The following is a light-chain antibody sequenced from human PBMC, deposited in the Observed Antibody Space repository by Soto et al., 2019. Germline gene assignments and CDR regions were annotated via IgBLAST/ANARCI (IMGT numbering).Light chain of an antibody. CDR3: QQYSGVWT. J-gene: IGKJ1*01. CDR1: QSFSSNY. Sequence: EIVLTQSPGTLSLSPGERATLSCRASQSFSSNYLAWYQQKPGQAPRILIYGATTRATGIPDRFSGSESGTDFTLTISRLGPEDSAVYYCQQYSGVWTFGQGTKVEI. CDR2: GAT. V-gene: IGKV3-20*01.